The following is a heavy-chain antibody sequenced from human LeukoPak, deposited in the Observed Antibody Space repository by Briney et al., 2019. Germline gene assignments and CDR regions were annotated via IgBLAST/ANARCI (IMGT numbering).Heavy chain of an antibody. V-gene: IGHV4-4*07. J-gene: IGHJ5*02. Sequence: PSGTLSLTCTVSGGSISGYYWSWVRQPAGKGLEWIGRIYSSGDASYNPSLKSRVTMSVDTSKNQVSLKLTSVTAADTAVYYCTKEPDPWGQGTLVAVSS. CDR2: IYSSGDA. CDR1: GGSISGYY. CDR3: TKEPDP.